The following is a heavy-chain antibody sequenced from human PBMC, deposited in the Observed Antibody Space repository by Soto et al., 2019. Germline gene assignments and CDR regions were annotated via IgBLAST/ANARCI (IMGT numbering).Heavy chain of an antibody. V-gene: IGHV1-18*01. J-gene: IGHJ3*02. CDR2: ISAYNGNT. CDR1: GYTFTSYG. Sequence: ASVKVSCKASGYTFTSYGISWVRQAPGQGLEWMGWISAYNGNTKYAQKLQGRVTMTTDTSTSTAYMELRSLRSDDTVVYYCARAEYYYYDSSGYPRGAFDIWGQGTMVTVSS. D-gene: IGHD3-22*01. CDR3: ARAEYYYYDSSGYPRGAFDI.